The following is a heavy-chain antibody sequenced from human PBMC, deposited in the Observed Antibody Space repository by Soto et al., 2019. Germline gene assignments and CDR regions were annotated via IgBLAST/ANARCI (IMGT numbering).Heavy chain of an antibody. CDR2: IYYTGRT. V-gene: IGHV4-59*08. Sequence: QVQLQESGPGLVKPSETLSLTCSVSGGSITNSYLSWFRQPPGKRLEWIGYIYYTGRTDYNRSLKSRVTISLDTSKNQFSLRLYSVTAADTAVYYCSRRDSSGWYEKNWGQGTLVSVSS. D-gene: IGHD6-19*01. J-gene: IGHJ4*02. CDR3: SRRDSSGWYEKN. CDR1: GGSITNSY.